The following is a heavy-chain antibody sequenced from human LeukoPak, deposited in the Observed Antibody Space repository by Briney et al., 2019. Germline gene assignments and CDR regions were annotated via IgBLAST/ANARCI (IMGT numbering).Heavy chain of an antibody. CDR2: TNYDGSNK. J-gene: IGHJ6*03. D-gene: IGHD3-10*01. CDR1: GFTFSNYG. Sequence: GGSLRLSCAASGFTFSNYGMHWVRQAPGKGLEWVAFTNYDGSNKWYADSVKGRFTISRDNSKNTLYLQMNSLRAEDTAAYYCANYYGSGSPPYYYYMDVWGKGTTVTVSS. V-gene: IGHV3-30*02. CDR3: ANYYGSGSPPYYYYMDV.